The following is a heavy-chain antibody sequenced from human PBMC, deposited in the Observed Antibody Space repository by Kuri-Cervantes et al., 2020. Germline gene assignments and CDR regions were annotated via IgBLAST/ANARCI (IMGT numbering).Heavy chain of an antibody. Sequence: SETLSLTCAVSGGSISSGGYSWSWIRQPPGKGLEWIGYIYHSGSTYYNPSLKSRVTISVDRSKNQFSLKLSSVTAADTAVYYCARRGYGDYAFAFDIWGQGTMVTVSS. D-gene: IGHD4-17*01. CDR1: GGSISSGGYS. V-gene: IGHV4-30-2*02. CDR2: IYHSGST. CDR3: ARRGYGDYAFAFDI. J-gene: IGHJ3*02.